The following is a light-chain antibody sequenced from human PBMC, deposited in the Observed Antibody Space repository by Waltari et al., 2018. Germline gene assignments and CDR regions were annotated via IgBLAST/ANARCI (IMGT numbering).Light chain of an antibody. CDR3: QSYDSTLSAVV. CDR1: SSKIGADND. Sequence: QSVLTQAPSVSGAPGQRLTISCTGSSSKIGADNDVHWYQHRPGTAPRVVIYQNNKRPSGVPDRFSGSKSGTSASLAITGLQAEDEADYYCQSYDSTLSAVVFGGETKVTVL. J-gene: IGLJ2*01. V-gene: IGLV1-40*02. CDR2: QNN.